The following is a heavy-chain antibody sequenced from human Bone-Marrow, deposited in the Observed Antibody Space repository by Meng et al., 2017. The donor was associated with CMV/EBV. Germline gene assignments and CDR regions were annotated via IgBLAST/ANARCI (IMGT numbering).Heavy chain of an antibody. J-gene: IGHJ4*02. Sequence: SVKVSCKASGGTFSSYAISWVRQAPGQGLEWMGGIIPIFGTANYAQKFQGRVTITTDESTSTAYMELSSLRSEDTAVYYCARKYCSSTSCYLDYWGQGTRVTGYS. CDR2: IIPIFGTA. CDR1: GGTFSSYA. V-gene: IGHV1-69*05. D-gene: IGHD2-2*01. CDR3: ARKYCSSTSCYLDY.